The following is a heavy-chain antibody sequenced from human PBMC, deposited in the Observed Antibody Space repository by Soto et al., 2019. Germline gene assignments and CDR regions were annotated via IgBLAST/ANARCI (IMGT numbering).Heavy chain of an antibody. CDR1: GFTFSSYA. Sequence: EVQLLESGGGFVQPGGSLRLSCAASGFTFSSYAMSWVRQAPGKGLEWVSGISGSGANTYYADFVKGRFTISRDNSKKTLYLHLNSLRADDTAVYYCAKLYFYVSGMMDYWGQGTLVTVSS. D-gene: IGHD3-10*01. V-gene: IGHV3-23*01. J-gene: IGHJ4*02. CDR2: ISGSGANT. CDR3: AKLYFYVSGMMDY.